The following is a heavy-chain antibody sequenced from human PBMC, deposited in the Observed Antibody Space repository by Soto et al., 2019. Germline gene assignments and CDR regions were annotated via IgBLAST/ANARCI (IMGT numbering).Heavy chain of an antibody. CDR3: ARGDYGDYGFDY. D-gene: IGHD4-17*01. V-gene: IGHV1-69*02. CDR1: GGTFSSYT. Sequence: QVQLVQSGAEVKKPGSSVKVSCKASGGTFSSYTISWVRQAPGQGLEWMGRIIPILGIANYAQKFQGRVTITADESTSTAYMELSSLRSEDTAVYYCARGDYGDYGFDYWGQGTLVTVSS. CDR2: IIPILGIA. J-gene: IGHJ4*02.